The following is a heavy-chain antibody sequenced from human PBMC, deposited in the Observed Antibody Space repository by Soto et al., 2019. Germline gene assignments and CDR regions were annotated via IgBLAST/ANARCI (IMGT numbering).Heavy chain of an antibody. J-gene: IGHJ4*02. CDR3: HGESY. Sequence: EVQVVESGGGLIQPGRSLRLSCEVSGFSVTANYMSWVRQAPGKGLEWVSVIYSGGRTYYIDSVKGRFSISRDISKNTLYLQMTNLRAKDTAVYYSHGESYWGRGTLVTVSS. CDR2: IYSGGRT. V-gene: IGHV3-53*01. CDR1: GFSVTANY.